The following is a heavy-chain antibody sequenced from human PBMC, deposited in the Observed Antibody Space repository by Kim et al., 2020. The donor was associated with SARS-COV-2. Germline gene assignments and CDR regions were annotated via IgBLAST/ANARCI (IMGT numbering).Heavy chain of an antibody. J-gene: IGHJ3*02. V-gene: IGHV3-15*01. CDR1: GFTFSNAW. CDR2: IKSKTDGGTT. Sequence: GGSLRLSCAASGFTFSNAWMSWVRQAPGKGLEWVGRIKSKTDGGTTDYAAPVKGRFTISRDDSKNTLYLQMNSLKTEDTAVYYCTTAYDILTGYYADAFDIWGQGTMVTVSS. D-gene: IGHD3-9*01. CDR3: TTAYDILTGYYADAFDI.